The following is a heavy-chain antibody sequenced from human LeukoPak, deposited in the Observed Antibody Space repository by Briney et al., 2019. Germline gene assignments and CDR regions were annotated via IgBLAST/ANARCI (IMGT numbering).Heavy chain of an antibody. CDR1: GYTFTGYY. CDR3: AVFLGYCTTTSCYDY. CDR2: INPNSGGT. D-gene: IGHD2-2*01. V-gene: IGHV1-2*02. J-gene: IGHJ4*02. Sequence: ASVKVSCKASGYTFTGYYMHWVRQAPGQGLEWMGWINPNSGGTNYAQKFQGRVTMTRDTSITTAHMELSRLTSDDTAVYYCAVFLGYCTTTSCYDYWGQGTLVTVSS.